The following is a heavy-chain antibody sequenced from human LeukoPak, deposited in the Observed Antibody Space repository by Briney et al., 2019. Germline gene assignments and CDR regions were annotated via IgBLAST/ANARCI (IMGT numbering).Heavy chain of an antibody. CDR2: INSDGSST. CDR3: ARDRGYCSSTSCYDNH. D-gene: IGHD2-2*01. Sequence: GGSLRLSCAASGFTFSIYWMHWVRQAPGGGLVWVSRINSDGSSTSYADSVKGRFAISRDNAKNTLYLEMNSLRAEDTAVYYCARDRGYCSSTSCYDNHWGQGTLVTVSS. CDR1: GFTFSIYW. J-gene: IGHJ5*02. V-gene: IGHV3-74*01.